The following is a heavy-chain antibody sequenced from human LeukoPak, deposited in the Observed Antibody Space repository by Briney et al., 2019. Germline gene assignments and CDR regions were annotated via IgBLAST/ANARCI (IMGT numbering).Heavy chain of an antibody. J-gene: IGHJ4*02. CDR1: GFTCNNYA. D-gene: IGHD3-22*01. CDR2: ISGSGGST. CDR3: AKDGIGGIYYDSSGYFDY. Sequence: PGGSLRLSCAASGFTCNNYAMSWVRQAPGKGPEWVSAISGSGGSTYYADPLKGRFTISRDNSKNTLYLQMNSLRAEDTALYYCAKDGIGGIYYDSSGYFDYWGQGTLVTVSS. V-gene: IGHV3-23*01.